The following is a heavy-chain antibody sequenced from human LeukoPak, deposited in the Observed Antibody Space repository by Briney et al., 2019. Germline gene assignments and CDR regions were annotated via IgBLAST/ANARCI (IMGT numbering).Heavy chain of an antibody. CDR1: GYSFTSYW. CDR2: IDPIDSYT. J-gene: IGHJ4*02. D-gene: IGHD3-22*01. V-gene: IGHV5-10-1*01. Sequence: KPGESLKISCKGSGYSFTSYWISWVRQMPGRGLEWMGRIDPIDSYTNYSPSFQGHVTISADKSISAAYLQGSTLKASDTAIYYCARTYYYDSGGFSGPNFDYWGQGTLVTVSS. CDR3: ARTYYYDSGGFSGPNFDY.